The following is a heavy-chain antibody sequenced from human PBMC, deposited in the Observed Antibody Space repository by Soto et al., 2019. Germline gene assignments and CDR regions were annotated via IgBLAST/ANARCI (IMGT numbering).Heavy chain of an antibody. CDR1: GFRFKSFV. CDR2: TSYDGSNK. Sequence: QLQLVESGGGVVQPGTSLRLSCAASGFRFKSFVMHWVRQAPGKGLEWVAFTSYDGSNKDYGDSVKGRCTVSRDNSQNTLLLQMDFLRPEDTALYYCARWGTTGGFDLWGQGTLVSVSS. V-gene: IGHV3-30*19. J-gene: IGHJ4*02. CDR3: ARWGTTGGFDL. D-gene: IGHD3-16*01.